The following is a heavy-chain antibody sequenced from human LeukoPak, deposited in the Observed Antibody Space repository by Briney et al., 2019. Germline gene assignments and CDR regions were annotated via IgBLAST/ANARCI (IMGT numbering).Heavy chain of an antibody. Sequence: SETLSLTCTVSGGSISSSSYYWGWIRQPPGKGLEWIGSIYYSGSTYYQPSLKSRVTISVDTSKTQFSLKLSSVTAADTAVYYCAILTSSAMLYYYDSSGYYDAFDIWGRGTMVTVSS. CDR1: GGSISSSSYY. CDR2: IYYSGST. V-gene: IGHV4-39*01. J-gene: IGHJ3*02. D-gene: IGHD3-22*01. CDR3: AILTSSAMLYYYDSSGYYDAFDI.